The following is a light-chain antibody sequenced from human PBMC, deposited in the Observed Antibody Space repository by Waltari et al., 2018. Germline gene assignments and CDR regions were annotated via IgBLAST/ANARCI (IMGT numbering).Light chain of an antibody. J-gene: IGKJ3*01. CDR3: QQSYNAPRT. V-gene: IGKV1-39*01. Sequence: DIQMTQSPSSLSASVGDRVTITCRASQSISTYLTWYQQKPGKAPKLMIYAASTVQSGVPSRFSGSGSETDFTLTISSLQPEDFATYYCQQSYNAPRTFGLGTKVDIK. CDR2: AAS. CDR1: QSISTY.